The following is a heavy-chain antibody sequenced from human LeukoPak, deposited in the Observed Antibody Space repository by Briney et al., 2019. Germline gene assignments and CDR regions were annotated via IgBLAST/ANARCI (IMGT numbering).Heavy chain of an antibody. Sequence: ASVKVSCKASGYTFIDYYMHWVRQAPGQGLEWMGWINPNGGGTNYAQKFQGRVTMTRDTSISTAYMELSSLRPDDTALYYCARDLPEYYDNGGYPYSPFDYWGQGTLVTVSS. V-gene: IGHV1-2*02. D-gene: IGHD3-22*01. J-gene: IGHJ4*02. CDR2: INPNGGGT. CDR3: ARDLPEYYDNGGYPYSPFDY. CDR1: GYTFIDYY.